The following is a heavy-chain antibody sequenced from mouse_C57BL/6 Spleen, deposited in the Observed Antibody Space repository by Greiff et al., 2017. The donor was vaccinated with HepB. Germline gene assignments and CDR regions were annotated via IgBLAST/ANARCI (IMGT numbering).Heavy chain of an antibody. D-gene: IGHD2-4*01. J-gene: IGHJ4*01. CDR3: TAYYDYYYYYAMDY. CDR2: IRLKSDNYAT. V-gene: IGHV6-3*01. Sequence: EVMLVESGGGLVQPGGSMKLSCVASGFTFSNYWMNWVRQSPEKGLEWVAQIRLKSDNYATHYAESVKGRFTISRDDYKSSVYLQMNNLRAEDTGIYYCTAYYDYYYYYAMDYWGQGTSVTVSS. CDR1: GFTFSNYW.